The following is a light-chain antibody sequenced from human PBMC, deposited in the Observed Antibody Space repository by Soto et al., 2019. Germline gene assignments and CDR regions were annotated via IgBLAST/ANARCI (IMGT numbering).Light chain of an antibody. CDR3: QTWGTGIHV. J-gene: IGLJ1*01. Sequence: QPVLTQSPSASASRGASVKLTCTLSSGHSSYAIAWHQQQPEKGPRYLMKLNSDGSHRKGDGIPDRFSGSSSGAERYLTISSLQSEYEADYSCQTWGTGIHVFASGTNATVL. V-gene: IGLV4-69*01. CDR2: LNSDGSH. CDR1: SGHSSYA.